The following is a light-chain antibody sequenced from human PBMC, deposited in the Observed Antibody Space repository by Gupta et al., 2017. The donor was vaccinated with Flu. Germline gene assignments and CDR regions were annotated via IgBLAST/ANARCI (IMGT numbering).Light chain of an antibody. V-gene: IGLV6-57*03. CDR2: END. Sequence: NFMLTQPHSVSESPGKAVTISCTRSSGTIASDYVQWHQQRPGSAPSSVIYENDQRPSGVPDRFSGSIHRSSNSASLTISGLKTEDEADYYCQSYDGANWVFGGGTKLTVL. J-gene: IGLJ3*02. CDR3: QSYDGANWV. CDR1: SGTIASDY.